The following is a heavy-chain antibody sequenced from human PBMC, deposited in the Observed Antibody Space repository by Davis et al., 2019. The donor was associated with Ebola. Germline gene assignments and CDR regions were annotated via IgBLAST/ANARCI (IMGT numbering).Heavy chain of an antibody. V-gene: IGHV3-7*01. D-gene: IGHD6-19*01. J-gene: IGHJ4*02. CDR2: IRQDGSAK. CDR3: ARDSGWYRFDY. Sequence: GESLKISCVASGFTFSNYLMTWVRQAPGKGLEWVANIRQDGSAKYSVDSVKGRFTMSRDNAKNSLYLQMNSLRAEDTAVYYCARDSGWYRFDYWGQGTLVTVSS. CDR1: GFTFSNYL.